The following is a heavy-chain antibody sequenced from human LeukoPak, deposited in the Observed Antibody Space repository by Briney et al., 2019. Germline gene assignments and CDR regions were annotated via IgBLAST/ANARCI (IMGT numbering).Heavy chain of an antibody. V-gene: IGHV4-34*01. CDR3: ARGTYYYDSSGYLPFDY. Sequence: SETLSLTCAVYGGSFSGYYWSWIRQPPGKGLEWIGEINHSGSTNYNPSLKSRVTISVDTSKNQFSLKLSSVTAADTAVYYCARGTYYYDSSGYLPFDYWGQGTLVTVSS. CDR2: INHSGST. J-gene: IGHJ4*02. CDR1: GGSFSGYY. D-gene: IGHD3-22*01.